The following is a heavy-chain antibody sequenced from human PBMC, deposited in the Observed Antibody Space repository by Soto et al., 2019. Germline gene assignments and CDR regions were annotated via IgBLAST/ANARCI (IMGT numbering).Heavy chain of an antibody. CDR3: AKDREYDFWSGPQNFQH. Sequence: EVQLLESGGGLVQPGGSLRLSCAASGFTFSTYAMSWVRQAPGKGLEWVSGISGSGGRTYYADSVKGRFTISRDNSKNTLFLQMNSLRVEDTAVYYCAKDREYDFWSGPQNFQHWGQGTLVTVSS. V-gene: IGHV3-23*01. CDR1: GFTFSTYA. CDR2: ISGSGGRT. J-gene: IGHJ1*01. D-gene: IGHD3-3*01.